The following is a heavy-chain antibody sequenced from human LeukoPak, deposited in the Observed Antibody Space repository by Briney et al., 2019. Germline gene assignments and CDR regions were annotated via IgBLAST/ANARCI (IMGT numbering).Heavy chain of an antibody. CDR2: ISSSAGNM. Sequence: PGGSLRLSCAASGFTFGSSEMHWVRQAPGKGLEWISYISSSAGNMYYADSVRGRFTVSRDNAKNSLYLQMSSLRAEDTAVYYCARVWLYDDDVQNFWGQGILVTVSS. J-gene: IGHJ4*02. D-gene: IGHD3-16*01. V-gene: IGHV3-48*03. CDR1: GFTFGSSE. CDR3: ARVWLYDDDVQNF.